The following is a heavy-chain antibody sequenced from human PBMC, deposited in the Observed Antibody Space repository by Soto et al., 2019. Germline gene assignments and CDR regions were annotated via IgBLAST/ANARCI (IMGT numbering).Heavy chain of an antibody. J-gene: IGHJ4*02. V-gene: IGHV3-53*01. CDR2: IYSGGRT. D-gene: IGHD5-12*01. Sequence: EVQLVESGGGLIQPGGSLRLSCAASGFTISNNYMSWVRQAPCKGLEWVSVIYSGGRTDYADSVKGRFTISRDNSKNTVYLQMNSLRAEDTAEYYCARGRDGYNFLYEPTWGQGTPVTVSS. CDR1: GFTISNNY. CDR3: ARGRDGYNFLYEPT.